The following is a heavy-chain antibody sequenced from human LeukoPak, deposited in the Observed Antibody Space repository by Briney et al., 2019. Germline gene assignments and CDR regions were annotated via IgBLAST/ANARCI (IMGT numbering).Heavy chain of an antibody. D-gene: IGHD6-13*01. Sequence: SETLSLTCTVSGGSISSGSYYWSWIRQPAGKGLEWIGRIYTSGSTNYNPSLKSRVTISVDTSKNQFSLKLSSVTAADTAVYYCARDSTTSSSWYGGYYYYYMDVWGKGTTVTISS. J-gene: IGHJ6*03. CDR1: GGSISSGSYY. CDR3: ARDSTTSSSWYGGYYYYYMDV. CDR2: IYTSGST. V-gene: IGHV4-61*02.